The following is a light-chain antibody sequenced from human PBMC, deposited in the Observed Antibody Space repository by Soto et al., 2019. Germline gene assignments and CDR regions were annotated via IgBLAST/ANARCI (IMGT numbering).Light chain of an antibody. CDR3: QQYNSYPWT. CDR1: QSISSW. V-gene: IGKV1-5*01. J-gene: IGKJ1*01. CDR2: DAS. Sequence: DIQMAQSPSTLSASVGDRVASTCRAGQSISSWLAWYQQKPGKAPKLLIYDASSLQNGVPSRFRGAESGTEFTLTISSLQPDDFAVYYCQQYNSYPWTFGQGTKVDIK.